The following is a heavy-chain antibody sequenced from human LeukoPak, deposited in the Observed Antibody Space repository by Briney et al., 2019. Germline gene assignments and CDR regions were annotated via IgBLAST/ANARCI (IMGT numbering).Heavy chain of an antibody. J-gene: IGHJ4*01. CDR2: ISGSGGST. V-gene: IGHV3-23*01. D-gene: IGHD6-19*01. Sequence: GGSLRLSCAASGFTFSSYAMSWVRQAPGKGLEWVSAISGSGGSTYYAGSVKGRFTISRDNSKNTLYLQMNSLRAEDTAVYYCAKGIYSSGWSYFDYWGHGTLVTVSS. CDR3: AKGIYSSGWSYFDY. CDR1: GFTFSSYA.